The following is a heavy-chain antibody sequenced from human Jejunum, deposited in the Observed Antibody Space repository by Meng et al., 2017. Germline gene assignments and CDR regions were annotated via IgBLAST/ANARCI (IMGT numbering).Heavy chain of an antibody. Sequence: QVQLVQSWAELKKPGASVKLSCKASGYTFTVNYIHWVRQAPGQGLEWVACINPNTGATDFARNVQGRIILTKDTSISTTYMELNSLTSDDTAMYYCVRENWYYDLWGRGTLVTVSS. CDR1: GYTFTVNY. CDR2: INPNTGAT. V-gene: IGHV1-2*02. CDR3: VRENWYYDL. J-gene: IGHJ2*01.